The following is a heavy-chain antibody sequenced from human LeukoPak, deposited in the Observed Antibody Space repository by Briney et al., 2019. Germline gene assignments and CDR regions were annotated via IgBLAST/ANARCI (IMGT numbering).Heavy chain of an antibody. CDR3: ARVVTVAWSERRPGYFYMDV. V-gene: IGHV3-21*01. CDR2: ISSTGSYI. D-gene: IGHD1-1*01. J-gene: IGHJ6*03. Sequence: NSGGSPRLSCAASGFTFSSYGMNWVRQAPGKGLEWVASISSTGSYIYYADSGKGRFTISRDNAKKSLYLQMNSLRAEDTAVYYCARVVTVAWSERRPGYFYMDVWGKGTTVTVSS. CDR1: GFTFSSYG.